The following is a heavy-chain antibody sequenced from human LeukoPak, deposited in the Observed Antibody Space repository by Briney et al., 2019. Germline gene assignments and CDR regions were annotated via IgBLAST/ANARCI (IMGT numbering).Heavy chain of an antibody. CDR1: GFTFSSYA. J-gene: IGHJ4*02. V-gene: IGHV3-7*01. D-gene: IGHD6-6*01. CDR3: ARDLRFRIAAKLYYFDY. CDR2: IKQDGSEK. Sequence: GGSLRLSCAASGFTFSSYAMSWVRQAPGKGLEWVANIKQDGSEKYYVDSVKGRFTISRDNAKNSLYLQMNSLRAEDTAVYYCARDLRFRIAAKLYYFDYWGQGTLVTVSS.